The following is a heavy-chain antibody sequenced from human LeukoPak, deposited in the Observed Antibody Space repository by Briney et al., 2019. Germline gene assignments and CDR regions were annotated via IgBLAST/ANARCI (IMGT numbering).Heavy chain of an antibody. D-gene: IGHD5-12*01. CDR3: AGFSGHESLGYFDY. CDR2: IYYSGST. CDR1: GGSISSYY. V-gene: IGHV4-59*01. Sequence: SETLSLTCTVSGGSISSYYWSWIRQPPGKGLEWIGYIYYSGSTNYNPSLKSRVTISVDTSKNQFSLKLSSVTAADTAVYYCAGFSGHESLGYFDYWGQGTLVTVSS. J-gene: IGHJ4*02.